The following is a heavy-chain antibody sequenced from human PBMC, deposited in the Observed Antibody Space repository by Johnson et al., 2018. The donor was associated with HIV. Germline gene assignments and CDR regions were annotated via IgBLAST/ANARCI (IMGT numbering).Heavy chain of an antibody. D-gene: IGHD2-2*02. Sequence: VLLVESGGGLAQPGGSLRLSCAASGITVSSNYMSWVRQAPGKGLEWVSVIYSGGSTYYADSVKGRFTISRDNSKNTLYLQMNSLRAEDTAVYYCARVGGLYCSSTSCYKGDAFDIWGQGTMVTVSS. V-gene: IGHV3-66*01. CDR3: ARVGGLYCSSTSCYKGDAFDI. CDR2: IYSGGST. CDR1: GITVSSNY. J-gene: IGHJ3*02.